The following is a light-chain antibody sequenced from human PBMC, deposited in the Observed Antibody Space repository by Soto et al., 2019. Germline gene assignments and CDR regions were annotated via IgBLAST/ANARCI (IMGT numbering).Light chain of an antibody. CDR1: QSVSRM. V-gene: IGKV1-5*01. J-gene: IGKJ2*01. CDR2: DAS. CDR3: HTYNSYSLHT. Sequence: DIQITQSPSTLSASVGDRITITCLSSQSVSRMLAWYQQKPGKAPKLLIYDASSLESGVPSRFSGRGSGTEFTLTISSLQPDDCATYYCHTYNSYSLHTFGQGTKVDIK.